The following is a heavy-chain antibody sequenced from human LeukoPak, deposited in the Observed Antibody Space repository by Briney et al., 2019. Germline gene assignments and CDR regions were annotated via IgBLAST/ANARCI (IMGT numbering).Heavy chain of an antibody. V-gene: IGHV4-59*08. J-gene: IGHJ4*02. D-gene: IGHD3-22*01. CDR3: ARYDSSGRALDY. CDR1: GGSISSYY. CDR2: IYYSGST. Sequence: SETLSLTCTVSGGSISSYYWSWIRQPPGKGLEWIGYIYYSGSTNYNPSLKSRVTISVDTSKNQFSLKLSSVTAADTAVYYCARYDSSGRALDYWGQGTLVTVSS.